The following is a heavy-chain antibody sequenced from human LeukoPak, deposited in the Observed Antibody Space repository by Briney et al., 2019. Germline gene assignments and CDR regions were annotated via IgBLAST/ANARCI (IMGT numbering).Heavy chain of an antibody. V-gene: IGHV3-53*01. J-gene: IGHJ5*02. D-gene: IGHD6-19*01. CDR3: ARLPGYSSGWNNWFDP. Sequence: GGSLRLSCAASGFTVSSNYMSWVRQAPGKGLEWVSVIYSGGSTYYADSVKGRFTTPRDISKNTLYLQMNSLRAEDTAVYYCARLPGYSSGWNNWFDPWGQGTLVTVSS. CDR2: IYSGGST. CDR1: GFTVSSNY.